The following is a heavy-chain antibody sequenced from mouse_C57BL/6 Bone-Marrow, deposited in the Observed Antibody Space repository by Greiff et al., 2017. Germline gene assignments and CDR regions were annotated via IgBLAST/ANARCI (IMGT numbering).Heavy chain of an antibody. Sequence: QVQLQQSGAELVRPGASVKLSCKASGYTFTDYYINWVKQRPGQGLEWIARIYPGSGNTYYNEKFKGKATLTAEKSSSTAYMQLSSLTSEDSAVYFCARDGKGYYAMDDWGQGTSVTVSS. J-gene: IGHJ4*01. CDR3: ARDGKGYYAMDD. CDR2: IYPGSGNT. V-gene: IGHV1-76*01. D-gene: IGHD2-1*01. CDR1: GYTFTDYY.